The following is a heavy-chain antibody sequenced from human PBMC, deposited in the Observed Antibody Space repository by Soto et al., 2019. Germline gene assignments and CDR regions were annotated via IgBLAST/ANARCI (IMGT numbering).Heavy chain of an antibody. J-gene: IGHJ2*01. CDR3: AREYCSGGSCYSRYFDL. V-gene: IGHV4-4*02. D-gene: IGHD2-15*01. Sequence: QVQLQESGPGLVKPSGTLSLTCAVSSGSISSTNWWSWVRQPPGKGLEWIGEIYHSGSTYYNPSLNSRVTISVDKSKNQFSLKLSSVTAADTAVYYCAREYCSGGSCYSRYFDLWGRGTLVTVSS. CDR2: IYHSGST. CDR1: SGSISSTNW.